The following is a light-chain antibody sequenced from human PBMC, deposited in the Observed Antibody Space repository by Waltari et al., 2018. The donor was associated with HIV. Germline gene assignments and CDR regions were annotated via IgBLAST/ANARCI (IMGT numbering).Light chain of an antibody. Sequence: EIVLTQSPGPLSLSPGDRATLSCRASQSVSSSYLAWYQQKPGQAPRLLIYGASSRATGIPDRFSGSGSGTDFTLTISRLEPEDFAVYYCQQYGSSRTFGQGTKVEIK. CDR2: GAS. CDR1: QSVSSSY. J-gene: IGKJ1*01. V-gene: IGKV3-20*01. CDR3: QQYGSSRT.